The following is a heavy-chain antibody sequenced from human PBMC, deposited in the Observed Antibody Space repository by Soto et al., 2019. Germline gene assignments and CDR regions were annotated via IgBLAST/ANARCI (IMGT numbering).Heavy chain of an antibody. CDR1: GGSISSSSYY. CDR3: AHLTKYSGYAKIEDY. J-gene: IGHJ4*02. D-gene: IGHD5-12*01. CDR2: IYYSGST. Sequence: QLQLQESGPGLVKPSETLSLTCTVSGGSISSSSYYWGWIRQPPGKGLEWIGSIYYSGSTYYNPSLKSRVTISVDTSKNQFSLKLSSVTAADTAVYYCAHLTKYSGYAKIEDYWGQGTLVTVSS. V-gene: IGHV4-39*01.